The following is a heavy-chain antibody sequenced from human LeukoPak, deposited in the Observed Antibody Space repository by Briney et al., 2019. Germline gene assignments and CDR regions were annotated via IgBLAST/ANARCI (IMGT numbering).Heavy chain of an antibody. V-gene: IGHV4-30-2*01. J-gene: IGHJ4*02. CDR1: GGSISSGGYS. D-gene: IGHD6-13*01. CDR2: IYHSGST. Sequence: SETLSLTCAVSGGSISSGGYSWSWIRQPPGKGLEWIGYIYHSGSTNYNPSLKSRVTISVDTSKNQFSLKLSSVTAADTAVYYCARGGLTAAENDFDYWGQGTLVTVSS. CDR3: ARGGLTAAENDFDY.